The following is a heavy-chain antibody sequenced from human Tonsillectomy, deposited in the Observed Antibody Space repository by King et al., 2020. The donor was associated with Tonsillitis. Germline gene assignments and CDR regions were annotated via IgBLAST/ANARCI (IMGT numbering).Heavy chain of an antibody. V-gene: IGHV1-18*01. J-gene: IGHJ4*02. CDR1: AYMFTTYG. CDR2: INTYTGDT. CDR3: ARDQRVNRGYFSGWYGGY. D-gene: IGHD2-15*01. Sequence: QLVQSGAEMKKPGGSVKISCKAPAYMFTTYGMSWVRQAPGQGPEWMAWINTYTGDTDYAQRLQGRVTVTRHTSTSTVYMELRSLTSDDTAMHYCARDQRVNRGYFSGWYGGYWGQGTLVTVSS.